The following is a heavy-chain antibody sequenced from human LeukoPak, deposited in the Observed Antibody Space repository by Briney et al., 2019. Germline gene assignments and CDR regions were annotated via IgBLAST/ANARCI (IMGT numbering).Heavy chain of an antibody. CDR3: ARDDSDYDDAFLI. Sequence: PPETLSLTPSLLGGSPSPYYWNWIRQSPGKGVERIGYIHFSGITNYNPSPESRVTISVDTSTNQFSLKLSSVTAADTAVYYCARDDSDYDDAFLIWGQGTMVSVSS. V-gene: IGHV4-59*01. D-gene: IGHD5-12*01. CDR2: IHFSGIT. CDR1: GGSPSPYY. J-gene: IGHJ3*02.